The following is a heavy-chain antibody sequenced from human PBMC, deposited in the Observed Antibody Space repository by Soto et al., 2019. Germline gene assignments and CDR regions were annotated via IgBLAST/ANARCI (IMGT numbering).Heavy chain of an antibody. Sequence: PSETLSLTCTVSGGSITSGGSFWSWIRQHPGKGPEWIAFIGYSGATSYNPSLASRVTISADTYKSQFSLNLRSVTAADTAVYYCAGGGARSKWFGPWHQVTLITVSS. J-gene: IGHJ5*02. V-gene: IGHV4-31*03. CDR2: IGYSGAT. D-gene: IGHD2-15*01. CDR1: GGSITSGGSF. CDR3: AGGGARSKWFGP.